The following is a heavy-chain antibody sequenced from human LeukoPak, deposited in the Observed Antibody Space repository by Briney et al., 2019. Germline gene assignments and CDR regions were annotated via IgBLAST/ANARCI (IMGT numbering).Heavy chain of an antibody. V-gene: IGHV4-59*01. CDR3: AGDNRRNYDILTGYYRSTYDY. D-gene: IGHD3-9*01. CDR2: IYYSGNT. CDR1: GGSISDYY. Sequence: SETLSLTCTVSGGSISDYYWTWIRQPPGKGLEWIGHIYYSGNTIYNPSLKSRVTISVDTSKNQFSLKLTSVTTADTAVYYCAGDNRRNYDILTGYYRSTYDYWGQGTLVTVSS. J-gene: IGHJ4*02.